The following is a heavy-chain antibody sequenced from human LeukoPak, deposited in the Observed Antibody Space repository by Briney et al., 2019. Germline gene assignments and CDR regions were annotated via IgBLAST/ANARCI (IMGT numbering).Heavy chain of an antibody. CDR2: IYHSGSS. CDR1: SGSIRSYY. Sequence: SETLSLTCIVSSGSIRSYYWSWVRQPPGKGLEWIGYIYHSGSSNYDPSLKSRVTISVDMSKNQFSLKLSSVTAADTAVYYCARGVEGRRAFDIWGQGTMVTVSS. V-gene: IGHV4-59*12. CDR3: ARGVEGRRAFDI. J-gene: IGHJ3*02.